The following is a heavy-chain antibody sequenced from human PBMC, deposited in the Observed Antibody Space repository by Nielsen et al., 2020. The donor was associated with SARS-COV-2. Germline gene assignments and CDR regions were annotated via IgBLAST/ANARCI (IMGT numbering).Heavy chain of an antibody. CDR2: IYYDGRNR. J-gene: IGHJ4*02. D-gene: IGHD4-17*01. CDR3: VRKPAYGDYTGGFDY. CDR1: GFSFSNYG. V-gene: IGHV3-33*01. Sequence: GESLKISCAASGFSFSNYGMHWVRQAPGKGLEWVELIYYDGRNRNYADSVKGRFTISRDNSNSTLSLQMNSLRGEDTAVYYCVRKPAYGDYTGGFDYWGQGALVTVSS.